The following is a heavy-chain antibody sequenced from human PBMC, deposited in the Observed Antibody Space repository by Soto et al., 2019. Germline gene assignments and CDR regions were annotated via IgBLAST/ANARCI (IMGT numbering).Heavy chain of an antibody. D-gene: IGHD3-3*01. CDR3: ARALGDFWRGCPHDYYYFGRDG. J-gene: IGHJ6*02. Sequence: SETLSLTCTVSGGSISSYYWSWIRQPAGKGLEWIGRIYTSGSTNYNPSLKSRVTMSVDTSKNQFSMKLSSVTAADTAVYYCARALGDFWRGCPHDYYYFGRDGWGQVTRGTVAS. V-gene: IGHV4-4*07. CDR1: GGSISSYY. CDR2: IYTSGST.